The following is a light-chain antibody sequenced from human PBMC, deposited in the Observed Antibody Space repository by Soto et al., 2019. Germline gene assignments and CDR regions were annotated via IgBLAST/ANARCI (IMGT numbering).Light chain of an antibody. CDR1: QSLLRIAGETF. CDR2: DVS. Sequence: LCGCVATGKKACSSCQSSQSLLRIAGETFLFWYLQKPGQSPQLLIYDVSSLVSGVPDRFRGSGSGTDFTLASSRLGTDVLGIYYCMHRTQLPRAFGQGTRLEIK. CDR3: MHRTQLPRA. J-gene: IGKJ5*01. V-gene: IGKV2-29*03.